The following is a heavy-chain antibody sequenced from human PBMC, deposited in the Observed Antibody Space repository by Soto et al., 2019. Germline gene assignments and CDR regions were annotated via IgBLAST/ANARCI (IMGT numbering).Heavy chain of an antibody. J-gene: IGHJ6*01. Sequence: SLKGACKASGYTFSVDYIHWGRQAPGQGLEWMGWTNPNTGGSNYAEKFKGRILMTRDTSIFTTHMRLNRLTSDDTAVYYCARDLIVDGPDNHGLDVWGQGTTVTVSS. D-gene: IGHD1-26*01. V-gene: IGHV1-2*02. CDR3: ARDLIVDGPDNHGLDV. CDR2: TNPNTGGS. CDR1: GYTFSVDY.